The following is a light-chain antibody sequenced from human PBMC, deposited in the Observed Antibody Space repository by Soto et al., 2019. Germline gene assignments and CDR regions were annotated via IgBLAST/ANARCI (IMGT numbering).Light chain of an antibody. V-gene: IGKV3D-15*01. CDR2: GAS. CDR3: HHYSSWPPYT. J-gene: IGKJ2*01. Sequence: EIVMTQSPDTLSVSPGERAALSCRTSQSVSSDLAWYQQKPGQAPRLLIYGASTRATGIPARFSGSGSGTDFTLTISSLQSEDFAVYYCHHYSSWPPYTFGQGTKLEI. CDR1: QSVSSD.